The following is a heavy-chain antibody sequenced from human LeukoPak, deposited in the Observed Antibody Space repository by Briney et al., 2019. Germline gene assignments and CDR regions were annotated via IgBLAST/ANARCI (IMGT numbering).Heavy chain of an antibody. J-gene: IGHJ5*02. D-gene: IGHD3-3*01. CDR3: ARVPVVLRFLEWLSDGVYWFDP. V-gene: IGHV1-18*01. CDR1: GYTFTSYG. Sequence: ASVKVSCKASGYTFTSYGISWVRQAPGQGLEGMGWISAYNGNSNYAQKLQGRVTMTTDTSTSTAYIELRSLRSDDTAVYYCARVPVVLRFLEWLSDGVYWFDPWGQGTLVTVSS. CDR2: ISAYNGNS.